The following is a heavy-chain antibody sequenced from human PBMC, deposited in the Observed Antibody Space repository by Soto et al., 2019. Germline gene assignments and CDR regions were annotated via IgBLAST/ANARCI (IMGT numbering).Heavy chain of an antibody. D-gene: IGHD1-26*01. Sequence: GGSLRLSCAASGFTVSSNYMSWVRQAPGKGLEWVSVIYSGGSTYYADSVKGRFTISRDNSKNTLYLQMNSLRAEDTAVYYCARVRKSGSYSVQIDAFDIWGQGTMVTVSS. J-gene: IGHJ3*02. CDR3: ARVRKSGSYSVQIDAFDI. V-gene: IGHV3-66*01. CDR2: IYSGGST. CDR1: GFTVSSNY.